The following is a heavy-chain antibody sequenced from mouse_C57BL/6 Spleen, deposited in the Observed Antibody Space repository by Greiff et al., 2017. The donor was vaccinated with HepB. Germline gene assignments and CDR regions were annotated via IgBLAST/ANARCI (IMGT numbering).Heavy chain of an antibody. CDR2: IYPGSGST. CDR3: ARWETLGGMDY. CDR1: GYTFTSYW. V-gene: IGHV1-55*01. Sequence: QVHVKQPGAELVKPGASVKMSCKASGYTFTSYWITWVKQRPGQGLEWIGDIYPGSGSTNYNEKFKSKATLTVDTSSSTAYMQLSSLTSEDSAVYYCARWETLGGMDYWGQGTSVTVSS. D-gene: IGHD3-3*01. J-gene: IGHJ4*01.